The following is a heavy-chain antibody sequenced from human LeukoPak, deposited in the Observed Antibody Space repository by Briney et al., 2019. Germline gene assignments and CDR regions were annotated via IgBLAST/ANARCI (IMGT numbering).Heavy chain of an antibody. V-gene: IGHV3-74*01. Sequence: GGSLRLSCAASGFTFSNYWMHWARQLPGKGLVWVSRISPTGSTTSYADSVKGRFTVSRDNAKNTLYLQVNNLRAEDTAVYYCARGPNSNWSGLDFWGQGTLLTVSS. D-gene: IGHD6-6*01. J-gene: IGHJ4*02. CDR3: ARGPNSNWSGLDF. CDR1: GFTFSNYW. CDR2: ISPTGSTT.